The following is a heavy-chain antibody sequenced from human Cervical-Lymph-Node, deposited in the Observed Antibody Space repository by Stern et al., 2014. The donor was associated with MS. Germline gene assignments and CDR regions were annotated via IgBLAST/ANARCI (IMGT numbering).Heavy chain of an antibody. J-gene: IGHJ4*02. CDR2: INPSRGST. CDR1: GYTFTHFF. CDR3: ARGTSGSYLDF. Sequence: QVQLVQSGAEVKKPGASVKVSCQATGYTFTHFFVHWVRQAPGQGLEWMGTINPSRGSTSYTQKFQGRVTMTRDTSTSIVYMEMSSLRSEDTATYFCARGTSGSYLDFWGQGTLVTVSS. D-gene: IGHD1-26*01. V-gene: IGHV1-46*01.